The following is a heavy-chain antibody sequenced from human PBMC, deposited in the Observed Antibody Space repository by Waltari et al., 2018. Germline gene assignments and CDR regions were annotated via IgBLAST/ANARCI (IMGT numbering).Heavy chain of an antibody. CDR2: IYYSGST. V-gene: IGHV4-59*01. J-gene: IGHJ4*02. CDR3: ARVDSSSWHYFDY. D-gene: IGHD6-13*01. Sequence: QVQLQESGPGLVKPSETLSLTCTVSGGSISSYYWSWIRQPPGKGLEWIGYIYYSGSTNYNPSLKSRVTISVDTSKNQFSLKLSSVTAADTAVYYCARVDSSSWHYFDYWGQGTLVTVSS. CDR1: GGSISSYY.